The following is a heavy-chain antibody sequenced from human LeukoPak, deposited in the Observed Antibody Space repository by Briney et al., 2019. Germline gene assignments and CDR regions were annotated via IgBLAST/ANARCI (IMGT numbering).Heavy chain of an antibody. Sequence: GGSLRLSCAASGFTFSNYNMNWVRQAPGKGLEWVSSMSGGSSYIHYADSVKGRFTISRDNAKNSLYLQMNSLRVEDTAVYYCASNYDFWSGPDYWGQGTLVTVSS. CDR3: ASNYDFWSGPDY. V-gene: IGHV3-21*01. CDR2: MSGGSSYI. D-gene: IGHD3-3*01. J-gene: IGHJ4*02. CDR1: GFTFSNYN.